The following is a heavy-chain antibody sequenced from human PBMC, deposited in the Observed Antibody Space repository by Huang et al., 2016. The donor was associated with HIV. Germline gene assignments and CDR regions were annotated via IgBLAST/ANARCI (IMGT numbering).Heavy chain of an antibody. V-gene: IGHV4-39*01. Sequence: QLQLQESGPGQVKPSETLSLTCTGSGDFISSTNYYWGWIRQAPGKGLGWVGSVYQRGSTNYNPDLKSRVTLAVDTSRNQFSLRLNSVTAADTAVYYCASQHIGAAATWFWGRGTQVAVSS. CDR1: GDFISSTNYY. D-gene: IGHD6-13*01. CDR3: ASQHIGAAATWF. J-gene: IGHJ4*02. CDR2: VYQRGST.